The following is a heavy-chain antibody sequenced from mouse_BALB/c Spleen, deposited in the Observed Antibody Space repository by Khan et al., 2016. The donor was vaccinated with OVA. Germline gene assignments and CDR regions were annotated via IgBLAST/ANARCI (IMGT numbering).Heavy chain of an antibody. CDR2: INPGSGGT. D-gene: IGHD2-3*01. CDR1: GYAFTHYL. CDR3: ARGFYDGYFAWFAY. Sequence: QVQLKQSGTELVRPGTSVKVSCRASGYAFTHYLIEWVKQRPGQGLEWIGVINPGSGGTNYNEKFEGKATLTADNSSSTAYMHLSSLKSDDSAVYFCARGFYDGYFAWFAYWGQGTLVTVSA. V-gene: IGHV1-54*01. J-gene: IGHJ3*01.